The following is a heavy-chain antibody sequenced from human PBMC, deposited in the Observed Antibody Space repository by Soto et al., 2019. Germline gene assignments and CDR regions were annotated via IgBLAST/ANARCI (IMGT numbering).Heavy chain of an antibody. CDR3: ARGTVEKLYGYYFDY. Sequence: GASVKVSCKASGYTFSGQGISWARQAPGQGLAWMGWISAYTGNTHYAQNFQGRFTMTTDTSTSTAYMELRSLRSDDTALYYCARGTVEKLYGYYFDYWGQGTLVTVSS. J-gene: IGHJ4*02. CDR1: GYTFSGQG. V-gene: IGHV1-18*01. CDR2: ISAYTGNT. D-gene: IGHD3-16*02.